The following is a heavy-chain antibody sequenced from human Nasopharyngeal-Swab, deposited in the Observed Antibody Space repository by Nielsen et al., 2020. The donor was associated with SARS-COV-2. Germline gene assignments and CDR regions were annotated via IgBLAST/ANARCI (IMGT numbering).Heavy chain of an antibody. CDR3: AHRLVGATNNWFDP. J-gene: IGHJ5*02. D-gene: IGHD1-26*01. Sequence: SGPTLVKPTQTLTLTCTFSGFSLSTSGVGVGWIRQPPGKALEWLALIYWDDDKRYSPSLKSRLTITKDTSKNQVVLTMTSMDPVDTATYYCAHRLVGATNNWFDPWGQGTLVTVSS. V-gene: IGHV2-5*02. CDR2: IYWDDDK. CDR1: GFSLSTSGVG.